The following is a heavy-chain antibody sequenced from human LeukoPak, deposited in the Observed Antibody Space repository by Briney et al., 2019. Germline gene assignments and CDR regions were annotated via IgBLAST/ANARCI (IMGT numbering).Heavy chain of an antibody. J-gene: IGHJ6*02. Sequence: GESLRLSCAASGFTFSSYSMNWVRQAPGKGLEWVSSISSSSSYIYYADSVKGRFTISRDNAKNSLYLQMNSLRAEDTAVYYCARDLQQWLVPGYYYYGMDVWGQGTTVTVSS. CDR3: ARDLQQWLVPGYYYYGMDV. CDR2: ISSSSSYI. D-gene: IGHD6-19*01. V-gene: IGHV3-21*01. CDR1: GFTFSSYS.